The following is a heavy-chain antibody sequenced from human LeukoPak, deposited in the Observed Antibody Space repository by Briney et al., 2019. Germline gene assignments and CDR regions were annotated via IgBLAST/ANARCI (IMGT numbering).Heavy chain of an antibody. D-gene: IGHD6-6*01. Sequence: PGGSLRLSCVASGFTFSNFAMSWLRQAPGKGLEWVSGISVSGDRTYYADSVRGRFTISRGNSKNTLYLQMNNLRGDDTAVYYCAKQSTARSLGEGGQGTLVTVSS. CDR3: AKQSTARSLGE. J-gene: IGHJ4*02. CDR2: ISVSGDRT. V-gene: IGHV3-23*01. CDR1: GFTFSNFA.